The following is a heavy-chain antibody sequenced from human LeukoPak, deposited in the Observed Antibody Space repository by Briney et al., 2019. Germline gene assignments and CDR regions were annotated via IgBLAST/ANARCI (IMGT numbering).Heavy chain of an antibody. CDR1: GLRFSDYY. CDR3: ATNLIGAGEYFQQ. V-gene: IGHV3-11*01. Sequence: GGSLRLSCAASGLRFSDYYVSWIRQAPGKGLQWVSYISSGGDIMHYADSVRGRFTSSRDNAKNSGYLEMNSLGAEDTAVYYCATNLIGAGEYFQQWGQGTLVTVSS. CDR2: ISSGGDIM. J-gene: IGHJ1*01. D-gene: IGHD2/OR15-2a*01.